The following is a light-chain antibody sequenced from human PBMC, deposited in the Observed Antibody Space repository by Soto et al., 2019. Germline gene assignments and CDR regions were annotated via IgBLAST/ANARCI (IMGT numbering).Light chain of an antibody. J-gene: IGKJ1*01. Sequence: DILMTSFPSPPFASVGAKITITCPASQSVSTSLAWYQQKPGVAPKLLIYQASSLENGVPSRFSGSGSGTEFTLTISSLQPDDFATYSCQQYNSYRTFGQGTKV. V-gene: IGKV1-5*03. CDR2: QAS. CDR1: QSVSTS. CDR3: QQYNSYRT.